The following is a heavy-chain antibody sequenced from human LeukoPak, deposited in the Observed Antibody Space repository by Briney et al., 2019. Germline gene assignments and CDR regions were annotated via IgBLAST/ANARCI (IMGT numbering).Heavy chain of an antibody. J-gene: IGHJ4*02. CDR2: ISAYNGNT. V-gene: IGHV1-18*01. CDR3: ARVPIRWLRSLSPDY. Sequence: ASVKVSCKASGYTFTSYGISWVRQAPGQGLEWMGWISAYNGNTNYAQKLQGRVTMTTDTSTSTAYMELRSLRSDDTAVYYCARVPIRWLRSLSPDYWGQGTLVTVSS. CDR1: GYTFTSYG. D-gene: IGHD6-19*01.